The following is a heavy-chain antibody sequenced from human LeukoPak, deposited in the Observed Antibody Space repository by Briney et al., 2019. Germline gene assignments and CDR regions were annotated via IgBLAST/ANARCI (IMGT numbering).Heavy chain of an antibody. D-gene: IGHD3-3*01. CDR3: ARALTIFGVTTALGY. J-gene: IGHJ4*02. CDR2: INPNSGGT. V-gene: IGHV1-2*02. Sequence: ASVKVSCKASGYTFTGYYMHWVRQAPGQGLEWMGWINPNSGGTNYAQKFQGRVTMTRDTSISTAYMELSRLRSDDTAVYYCARALTIFGVTTALGYWGQETLVTVSS. CDR1: GYTFTGYY.